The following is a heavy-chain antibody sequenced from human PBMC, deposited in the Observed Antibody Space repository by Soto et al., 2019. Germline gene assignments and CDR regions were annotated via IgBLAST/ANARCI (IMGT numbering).Heavy chain of an antibody. CDR1: GDSVSSNSAA. CDR2: TYYRSKWYN. D-gene: IGHD3-3*01. J-gene: IGHJ3*02. CDR3: ARDLEYYDFWSGPDAFDI. Sequence: SQTLSLTCAISGDSVSSNSAAWNLIRQSPSRGLGWLGRTYYRSKWYNDYAVSVKSRITINPDTSKNQFSLQLNSVTPEDTAVYYCARDLEYYDFWSGPDAFDIWGQGTMVTVSS. V-gene: IGHV6-1*01.